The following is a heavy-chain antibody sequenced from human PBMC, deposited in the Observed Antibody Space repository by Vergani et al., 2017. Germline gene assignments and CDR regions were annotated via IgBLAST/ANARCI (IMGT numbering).Heavy chain of an antibody. D-gene: IGHD3-3*01. J-gene: IGHJ4*02. CDR1: GGTFSSYA. CDR2: INPNSGGT. Sequence: QVQLVQSGAEVKKPGSSVKVSCKASGGTFSSYAISWVRQAPGQGLEWMGWINPNSGGTNYAQKFQGWVTMTRDTSISTAYMELSRLRSDDTAVYYCAISTYYDFWSGYYGHFDYWGQGTLVTVSS. CDR3: AISTYYDFWSGYYGHFDY. V-gene: IGHV1-2*04.